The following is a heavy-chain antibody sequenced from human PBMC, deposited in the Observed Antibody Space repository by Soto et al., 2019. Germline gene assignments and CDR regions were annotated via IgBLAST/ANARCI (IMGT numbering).Heavy chain of an antibody. V-gene: IGHV3-23*01. CDR3: AKGDVYSYGGIVDY. CDR2: ISGSGGST. Sequence: GGSLRLSCAASGFTFSSYAMSWVRQAPGKGLEWVSAISGSGGSTYYADSVKGRFTISRDNSKNTLYLQMNSLRAEDTAVYYCAKGDVYSYGGIVDYWGQGTLVTVSS. CDR1: GFTFSSYA. J-gene: IGHJ4*02. D-gene: IGHD5-18*01.